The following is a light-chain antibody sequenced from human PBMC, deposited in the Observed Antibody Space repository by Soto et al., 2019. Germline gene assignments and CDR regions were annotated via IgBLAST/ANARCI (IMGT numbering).Light chain of an antibody. V-gene: IGKV3-11*01. Sequence: EIVLTQSPAPLSVSPGERATLSCRASQSVSSNLAWYQQKPGQAPRLLIYAASSRATGIPDRFSGSGSGTDFTLTISSLEPEDFAVYYCQQRSNFGTFGQGTKVDI. J-gene: IGKJ1*01. CDR2: AAS. CDR1: QSVSSN. CDR3: QQRSNFGT.